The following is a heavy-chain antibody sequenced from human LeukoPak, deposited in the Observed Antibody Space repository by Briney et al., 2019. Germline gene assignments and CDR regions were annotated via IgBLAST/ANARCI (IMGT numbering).Heavy chain of an antibody. V-gene: IGHV3-48*04. D-gene: IGHD2-21*02. Sequence: GGSLRLSCAASGFTFSSYAMSWVRQAPGKGLEWISYISSSGSSIYFAESVKGRFTISRDNAKNSLYLQMNSLRAEDTAVYYCARVTHSGGDWRHDYWGQGTLVTVSS. J-gene: IGHJ4*02. CDR1: GFTFSSYA. CDR3: ARVTHSGGDWRHDY. CDR2: ISSSGSSI.